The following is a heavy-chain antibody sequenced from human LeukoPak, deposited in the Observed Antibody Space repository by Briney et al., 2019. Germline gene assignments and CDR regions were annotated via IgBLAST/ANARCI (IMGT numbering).Heavy chain of an antibody. CDR2: ISYDGSNE. V-gene: IGHV3-30-3*01. D-gene: IGHD3-10*01. J-gene: IGHJ4*02. Sequence: PGTSLRLSCAASEFTFDSYAMDWVRQAPGKGLEWVAVISYDGSNEYYTDSVRGRFSISRDNSKNTLYLQMNSLSAEDTAVYYCARGSWFGELLPFDYWGQGTLVTVSS. CDR1: EFTFDSYA. CDR3: ARGSWFGELLPFDY.